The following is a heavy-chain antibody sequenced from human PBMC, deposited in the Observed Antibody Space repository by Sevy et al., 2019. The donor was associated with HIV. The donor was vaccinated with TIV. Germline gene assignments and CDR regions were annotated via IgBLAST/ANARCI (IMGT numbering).Heavy chain of an antibody. Sequence: GESLKISCAASGFTFAKYSMSWVRQAPGKGLEWVSIFSFGCGRINYADSVKGRFTISRDDSKNTLFLQMNSLRAEDTATYFCAREGCTQPHDYWGQGTLVTVSS. CDR2: FSFGCGRI. D-gene: IGHD2-8*01. J-gene: IGHJ4*02. CDR3: AREGCTQPHDY. CDR1: GFTFAKYS. V-gene: IGHV3-23*01.